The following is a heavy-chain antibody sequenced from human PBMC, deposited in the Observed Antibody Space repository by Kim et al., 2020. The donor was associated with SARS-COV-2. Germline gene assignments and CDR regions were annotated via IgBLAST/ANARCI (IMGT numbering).Heavy chain of an antibody. Sequence: GGSLRLSCAASGFSFSDSAMHWVRQASGKGLEWVGRIRSKANSYATTYAASVKGRFTIYRDDSKNAAYLQMNSLKTEDTAVYYCTRDPGSKLAVWEAFV. CDR1: GFSFSDSA. D-gene: IGHD3-16*01. CDR2: IRSKANSYAT. J-gene: IGHJ3*02. V-gene: IGHV3-73*01. CDR3: TRDPGSKLAVWEAFV.